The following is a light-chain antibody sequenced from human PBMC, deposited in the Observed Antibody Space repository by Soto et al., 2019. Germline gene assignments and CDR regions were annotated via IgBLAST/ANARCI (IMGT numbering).Light chain of an antibody. J-gene: IGLJ2*01. V-gene: IGLV4-69*01. Sequence: QSVLTQSPSASASLGASVKLTCTLSSGHSHYAIAWHQQQPEKGPRYLMKVNSDGSHSKGDGIPDRFSGSSSGAERYLTISSLHSEDEADYFCQTWGTGSVVFGGGTKLTVL. CDR3: QTWGTGSVV. CDR2: VNSDGSH. CDR1: SGHSHYA.